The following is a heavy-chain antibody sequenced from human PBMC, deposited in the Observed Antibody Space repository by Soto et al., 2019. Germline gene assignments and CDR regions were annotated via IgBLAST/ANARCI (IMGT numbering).Heavy chain of an antibody. CDR3: ARGLVSPATTFDS. Sequence: HPGGSLRLSCAASGFTFSSYAMRWVRQAPGKGLEWVSLISVSGGNTYYADSVKGRFTISRDNSKNTLFLQMNSLRAEDTALYYCARGLVSPATTFDSWGQGTLVTVSS. CDR1: GFTFSSYA. J-gene: IGHJ4*02. D-gene: IGHD2-15*01. V-gene: IGHV3-23*01. CDR2: ISVSGGNT.